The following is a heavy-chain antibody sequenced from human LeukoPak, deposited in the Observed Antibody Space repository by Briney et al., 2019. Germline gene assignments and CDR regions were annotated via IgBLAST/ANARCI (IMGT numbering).Heavy chain of an antibody. J-gene: IGHJ4*02. V-gene: IGHV3-21*04. CDR1: GFTFGLYS. Sequence: GGSLRLSCAASGFTFGLYSMTWVRQAPGKGLEWVSLIDSNSNFMNYADSVKGRFTISRDNSKNTLYLQMNSLRGEDTAVYYCAKRDYWGQGTLVTVSS. CDR2: IDSNSNFM. CDR3: AKRDY.